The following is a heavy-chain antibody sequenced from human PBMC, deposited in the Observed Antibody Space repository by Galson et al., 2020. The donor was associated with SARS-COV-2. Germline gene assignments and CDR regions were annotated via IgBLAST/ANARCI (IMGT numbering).Heavy chain of an antibody. CDR1: GGSISSGGYY. J-gene: IGHJ6*02. V-gene: IGHV4-31*03. D-gene: IGHD3-9*01. CDR2: IYYSGST. CDR3: ARVDYDILAGYSPGGMDA. Sequence: TLSLTCTVSGGSISSGGYYWSWIRQHPGKGLEWIGYIYYSGSTYYNPSLKSRVTISVDTSKNQFSLKLSSVTAADTAVYYCARVDYDILAGYSPGGMDAWCQGTTVTVSS.